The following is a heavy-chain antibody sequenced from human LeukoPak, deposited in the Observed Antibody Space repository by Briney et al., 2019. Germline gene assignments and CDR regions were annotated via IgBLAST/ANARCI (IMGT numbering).Heavy chain of an antibody. J-gene: IGHJ3*02. CDR1: GYTFTGYY. D-gene: IGHD6-19*01. CDR3: AREWLAPIGAFDI. Sequence: ASVKVSCKASGYTFTGYYMHWVRQAPGQGLEWMGWINPNSGGTNYAQKLQGRVTMTTDTSTSTAYMELRSLRSDDTAVYYCAREWLAPIGAFDIWGQGTMVTVSS. CDR2: INPNSGGT. V-gene: IGHV1-2*02.